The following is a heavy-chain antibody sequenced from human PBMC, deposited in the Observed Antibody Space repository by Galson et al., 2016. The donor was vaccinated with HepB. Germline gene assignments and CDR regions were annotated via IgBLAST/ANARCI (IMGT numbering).Heavy chain of an antibody. D-gene: IGHD3-3*01. V-gene: IGHV4-39*01. Sequence: ETLSLTYTVPGGSISSSSYYWGWIRQPPGKGLEWIGSIYYSGNTYFNPSLKSRVTISVDTSKNQFYLNLTSVTAADTTVYYCARQTRIATFGDAFDIWGQGTMVTVSS. CDR2: IYYSGNT. CDR3: ARQTRIATFGDAFDI. J-gene: IGHJ3*02. CDR1: GGSISSSSYY.